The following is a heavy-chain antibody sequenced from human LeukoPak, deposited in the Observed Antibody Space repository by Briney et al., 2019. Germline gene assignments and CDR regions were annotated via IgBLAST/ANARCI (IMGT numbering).Heavy chain of an antibody. CDR3: ATDRGWRTSGYYLYYFEY. D-gene: IGHD3-3*01. CDR2: IKHDGSEK. J-gene: IGHJ4*02. V-gene: IGHV3-7*01. CDR1: GXIXXNYF. Sequence: LRLSCXXSGXIXXNYFMSWVRQAPGKGREWVASIKHDGSEKYYVDSVRGRFTISRGNTMNSLYLQMSSLRAEDTAVYYCATDRGWRTSGYYLYYFEYWGQGTLVTYSS.